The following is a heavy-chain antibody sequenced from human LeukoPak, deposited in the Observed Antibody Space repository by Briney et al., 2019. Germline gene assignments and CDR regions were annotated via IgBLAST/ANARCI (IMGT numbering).Heavy chain of an antibody. D-gene: IGHD4-23*01. J-gene: IGHJ2*01. V-gene: IGHV5-51*01. Sequence: GASLKISCKGSGYSFTSYWIGWVRQMPGKGLECMGTVSPGDSDTRYSPSFQGQVTMSADKSISTAYLQWSSLKASDTAIYYCARLSTVVTLYWYFDLWGRGTLVTVSS. CDR1: GYSFTSYW. CDR2: VSPGDSDT. CDR3: ARLSTVVTLYWYFDL.